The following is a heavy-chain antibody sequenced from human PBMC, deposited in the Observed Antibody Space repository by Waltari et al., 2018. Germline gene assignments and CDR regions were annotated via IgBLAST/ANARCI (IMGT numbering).Heavy chain of an antibody. CDR3: VRVADFYDSSGYPDAFDI. CDR1: GGSISSYY. D-gene: IGHD3-22*01. V-gene: IGHV4-59*01. Sequence: QVQLQESGPGLVKPSETLSLTCTVSGGSISSYYWSWIRQPPGKGLEWIGYIYYSGSTNYNPSLKSRVTRSVDTSKNQFSLKLSSVTAADTAVYYCVRVADFYDSSGYPDAFDIWGQGTMVTVSS. J-gene: IGHJ3*02. CDR2: IYYSGST.